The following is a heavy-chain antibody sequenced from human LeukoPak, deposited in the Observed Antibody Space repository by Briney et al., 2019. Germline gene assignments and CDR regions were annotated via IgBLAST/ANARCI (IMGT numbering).Heavy chain of an antibody. J-gene: IGHJ3*02. D-gene: IGHD1-26*01. CDR2: INHSEST. CDR1: GGSFCGYY. Sequence: SETLSLTCAVYGGSFCGYYWSWIRQPPGQGLEGIGEINHSESTNYNPSLKSRVTISVDTSKNQFSLKLSSVTAADTAVYYCARVGLWELSILGAFDIWGQGTMVTVSS. CDR3: ARVGLWELSILGAFDI. V-gene: IGHV4-34*01.